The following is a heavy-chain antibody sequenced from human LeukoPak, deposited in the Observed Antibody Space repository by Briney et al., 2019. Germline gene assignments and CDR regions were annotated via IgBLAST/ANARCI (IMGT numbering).Heavy chain of an antibody. CDR2: ISSSGSTI. CDR1: GFTFSSYS. J-gene: IGHJ4*02. D-gene: IGHD3-10*01. CDR3: ARAPYGSGSTIDY. Sequence: PGGSLRLSCAASGFTFSSYSMNWVRQAPGKGLEWVSYISSSGSTIYYADSVKGRFTISRDNAKNSLYLQMNSLRAEDTAVYYCARAPYGSGSTIDYWGQGTLVTVSS. V-gene: IGHV3-48*04.